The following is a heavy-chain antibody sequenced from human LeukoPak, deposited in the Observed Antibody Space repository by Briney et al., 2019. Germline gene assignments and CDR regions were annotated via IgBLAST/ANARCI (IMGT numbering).Heavy chain of an antibody. Sequence: SETLSLTCADYDGSFSGYYWSWIRQPPGKGLEWIGEINHSGSTNYNPSLKSRVTISVDTSKNQFSLKLSSVTAADTAVYYCARSMDHYDFWSGPGYWGQGTLVTVSS. CDR2: INHSGST. J-gene: IGHJ4*02. V-gene: IGHV4-34*01. CDR1: DGSFSGYY. CDR3: ARSMDHYDFWSGPGY. D-gene: IGHD3-3*01.